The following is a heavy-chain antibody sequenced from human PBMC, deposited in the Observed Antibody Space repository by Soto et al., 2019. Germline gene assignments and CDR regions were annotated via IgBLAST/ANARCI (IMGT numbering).Heavy chain of an antibody. V-gene: IGHV1-8*02. D-gene: IGHD6-13*01. CDR1: GYTFINFA. J-gene: IGHJ5*02. Sequence: QVKLVQSGAEVKEPGASVRVSCKASGYTFINFAISWVRQAAGQGLEWLGWMNPGSGKTGYASKFQGRVAMTRDASTSTSHLELSSLTSDDTAVYYCARMASAGTLNWFDPWGQGTLVTVSS. CDR3: ARMASAGTLNWFDP. CDR2: MNPGSGKT.